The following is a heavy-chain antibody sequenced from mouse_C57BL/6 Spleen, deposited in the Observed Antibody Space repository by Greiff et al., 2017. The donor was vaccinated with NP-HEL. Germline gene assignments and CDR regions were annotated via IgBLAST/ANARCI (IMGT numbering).Heavy chain of an antibody. Sequence: VQLQQSGPELVKPGASVKISCKASGYSFTGYYMNWVKQSPEKSLEWIGEINPSTGGTTYNQKFKGKATLTVDKSSSTAYMELRSLTSEDTAVYYCATLTTVVAKGFAYWGQGTLVTVSA. D-gene: IGHD1-1*01. CDR3: ATLTTVVAKGFAY. CDR1: GYSFTGYY. CDR2: INPSTGGT. J-gene: IGHJ3*01. V-gene: IGHV1-42*01.